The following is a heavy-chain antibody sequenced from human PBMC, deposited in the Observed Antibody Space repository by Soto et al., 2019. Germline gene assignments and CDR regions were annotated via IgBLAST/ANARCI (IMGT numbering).Heavy chain of an antibody. V-gene: IGHV3-23*01. D-gene: IGHD1-26*01. CDR2: ISGSGGST. CDR3: AKGGESGSYPYYYYYYGMDV. J-gene: IGHJ6*02. CDR1: GFTFSSYA. Sequence: GGSLRLSCAASGFTFSSYAMSWVRQAPGKGLEWVSAISGSGGSTYYADSVKGRFTISRDNSKNTLYLQMNSLRAEDTAVYYCAKGGESGSYPYYYYYYGMDVWGQGTTVTVSS.